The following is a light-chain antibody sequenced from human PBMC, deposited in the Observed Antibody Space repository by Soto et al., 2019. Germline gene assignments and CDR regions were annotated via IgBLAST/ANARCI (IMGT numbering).Light chain of an antibody. V-gene: IGKV1-12*01. CDR1: QGISTW. Sequence: DIQMTQSPSSVSASLGDRVTITCRAIQGISTWLAWYQQKPGKAPDLLIYSASTLQSGVPSRFRGSGSGTDFTLTIGSLQPEDFATYYCQQANSFPWTFGQGTKVDIK. CDR2: SAS. CDR3: QQANSFPWT. J-gene: IGKJ1*01.